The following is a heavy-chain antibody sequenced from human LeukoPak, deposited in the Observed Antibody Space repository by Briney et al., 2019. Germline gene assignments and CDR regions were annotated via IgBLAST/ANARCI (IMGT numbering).Heavy chain of an antibody. CDR1: GYTFTDYY. V-gene: IGHV1-69-2*01. J-gene: IGHJ4*02. CDR3: ATLGNDFWSGYPSRTFAY. Sequence: ATVKISCKVSGYTFTDYYMHWVQQAPGKGLGWMGLVDPEDGETIYAEKFQGRVTITADTSTDTACMERSSLRAEDTAVYYCATLGNDFWSGYPSRTFAYWGQGTVVTVSS. D-gene: IGHD3-3*01. CDR2: VDPEDGET.